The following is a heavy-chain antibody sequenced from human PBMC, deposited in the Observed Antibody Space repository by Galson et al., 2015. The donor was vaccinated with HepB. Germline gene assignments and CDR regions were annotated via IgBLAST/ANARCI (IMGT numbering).Heavy chain of an antibody. CDR1: GYTFTSYY. CDR3: ARGITMIVVVITTDAFDI. V-gene: IGHV1-46*03. CDR2: INPSGGST. D-gene: IGHD3-22*01. Sequence: SVKVSCKASGYTFTSYYMHWVRQAPGQGLEWMGIINPSGGSTSYAQKFQGRVTMTRDTSTSTVYMELSSLRSEDTAVYYCARGITMIVVVITTDAFDIWGQGTMVTVSS. J-gene: IGHJ3*02.